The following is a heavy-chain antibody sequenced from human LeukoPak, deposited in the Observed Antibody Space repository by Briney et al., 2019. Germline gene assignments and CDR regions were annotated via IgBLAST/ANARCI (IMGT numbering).Heavy chain of an antibody. V-gene: IGHV4-39*01. Sequence: SETLSLTCTVSGGSISSSSYYWGWIRQPPGKGLEWIGSIYYSGSTYYNPSLKSRVTISVDTSKNQFSLKLSSVTAADTAVYYCARYRIVGAYFDYWGQGTLVTVSS. D-gene: IGHD1-26*01. J-gene: IGHJ4*02. CDR1: GGSISSSSYY. CDR2: IYYSGST. CDR3: ARYRIVGAYFDY.